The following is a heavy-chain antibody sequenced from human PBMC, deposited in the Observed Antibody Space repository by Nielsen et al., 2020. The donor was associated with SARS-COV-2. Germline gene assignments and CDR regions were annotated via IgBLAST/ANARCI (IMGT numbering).Heavy chain of an antibody. Sequence: PVKVFCKASGGTFSSYAISWVRQAPGQGLEWMGGIIPIFGTANYAQKFQGRVTITADESTSTAYMELSSLRSEDTAVYYCARVDGHCSGGSCYSGVYRGQGTLVTVSS. CDR1: GGTFSSYA. V-gene: IGHV1-69*13. J-gene: IGHJ4*02. CDR2: IIPIFGTA. CDR3: ARVDGHCSGGSCYSGVY. D-gene: IGHD2-15*01.